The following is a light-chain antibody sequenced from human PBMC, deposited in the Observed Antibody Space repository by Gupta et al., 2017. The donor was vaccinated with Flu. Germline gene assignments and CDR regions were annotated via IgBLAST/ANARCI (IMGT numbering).Light chain of an antibody. V-gene: IGKV1-27*01. J-gene: IGKJ2*01. Sequence: GRAPKLLISAASTLESGVPSRFSGGGSGTDFTLTISSLQREDFATYYCQKYNRAPYIFGQGTKLEIK. CDR2: AAS. CDR3: QKYNRAPYI.